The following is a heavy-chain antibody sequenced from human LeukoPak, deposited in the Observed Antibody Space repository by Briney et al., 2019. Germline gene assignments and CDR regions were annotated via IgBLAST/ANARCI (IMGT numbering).Heavy chain of an antibody. CDR3: ARGLGATR. CDR2: SSTYSDNT. CDR1: GYTFNKYG. V-gene: IGHV1-18*01. D-gene: IGHD3-16*01. Sequence: ASAKVSCKTSGYTFNKYGISWLRQAPGQGLEWLGWSSTYSDNTNYGQRFQGRLSMTTDTSTRTAYMELRSLRSDDTAVYYCARGLGATRWGQGTLVIVSS. J-gene: IGHJ4*02.